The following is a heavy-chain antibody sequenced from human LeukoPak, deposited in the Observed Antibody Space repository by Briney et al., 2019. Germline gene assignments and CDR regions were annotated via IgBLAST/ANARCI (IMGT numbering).Heavy chain of an antibody. CDR3: ARALDGYNNAWDY. V-gene: IGHV4-34*01. D-gene: IGHD5-24*01. CDR2: INHSGST. CDR1: GGSFSGYY. J-gene: IGHJ4*02. Sequence: PSETLSLTCAVYGGSFSGYYRSWIRQPPGKGLEWIGEINHSGSTNYNPSLKSRVTISVDTSKNQFSLKLSSVTAADTAMYYCARALDGYNNAWDYWGQGTLVTVSS.